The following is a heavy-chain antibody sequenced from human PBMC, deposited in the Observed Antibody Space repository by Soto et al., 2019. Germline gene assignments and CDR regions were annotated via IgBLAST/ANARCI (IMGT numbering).Heavy chain of an antibody. Sequence: QMQLVQSGPEVKKPGTSVRVSCKASGFTFTSSAMHWVRQARGQRLEWIGWIVVGSGNTNYAQKFQDRVTITRDMSTSTAYVELSCLRSEDTAVYYCGPDRATPPYLPGHNSFDPWGRGTLVTVSS. CDR2: IVVGSGNT. CDR3: GPDRATPPYLPGHNSFDP. D-gene: IGHD3-16*01. V-gene: IGHV1-58*02. CDR1: GFTFTSSA. J-gene: IGHJ5*02.